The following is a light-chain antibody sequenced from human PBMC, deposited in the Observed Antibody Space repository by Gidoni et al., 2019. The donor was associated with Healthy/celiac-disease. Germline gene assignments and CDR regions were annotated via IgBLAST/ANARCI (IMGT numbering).Light chain of an antibody. CDR1: SSNIGSNT. CDR2: SKN. J-gene: IGLJ3*02. V-gene: IGLV1-44*01. CDR3: ASWDDSLNVV. Sequence: QSALTQPPSASGTPGQRVTISCSGSSSNIGSNTVNWYQQLPGTAPKILIYSKNPRPSGVPDRFSGSKSGTSASLAISGLQSEDEADYYCASWDDSLNVVFGGGTKLTVL.